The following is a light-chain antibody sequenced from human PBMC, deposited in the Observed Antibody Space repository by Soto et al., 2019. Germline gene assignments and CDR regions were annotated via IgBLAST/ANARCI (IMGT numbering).Light chain of an antibody. Sequence: EIVLTQSPATLSLSPGERATLSCRASQSVSIYLAWYQQKPGQAPRLLVYDASSRATGIPARFTGSVSGTDLTLTISRLEPEDFAVYYCQQRSNWPPSIGQGTRLEIK. CDR2: DAS. CDR1: QSVSIY. J-gene: IGKJ5*01. CDR3: QQRSNWPPS. V-gene: IGKV3-11*01.